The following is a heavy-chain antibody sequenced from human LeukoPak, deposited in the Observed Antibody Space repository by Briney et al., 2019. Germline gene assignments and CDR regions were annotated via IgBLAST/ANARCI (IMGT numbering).Heavy chain of an antibody. CDR3: ARDIEMATTDENYYYGMDV. J-gene: IGHJ6*02. CDR1: GGTFSSYA. D-gene: IGHD5-24*01. Sequence: SVKVPCKASGGTFSSYAISWVRQAPGQGLEWMGRIIPILGIANYAQKFQGRVTIIADKSTSTAYMELSSLRSEDTAVYYCARDIEMATTDENYYYGMDVWGQGTTVTVSS. V-gene: IGHV1-69*04. CDR2: IIPILGIA.